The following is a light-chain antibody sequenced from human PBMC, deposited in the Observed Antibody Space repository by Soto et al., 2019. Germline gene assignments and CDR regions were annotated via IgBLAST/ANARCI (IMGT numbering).Light chain of an antibody. V-gene: IGLV2-8*01. J-gene: IGLJ1*01. CDR3: SSYAGNNNCV. Sequence: QSALTQPPSASGSPGQSVTISCTGTSRDVGGYNYVSWYQQHPGKAPKLILYENSERPSGVPDRFSGSKSGNTASLTVSGLQAEDEADYYCSSYAGNNNCVFGTGTKVTVL. CDR1: SRDVGGYNY. CDR2: ENS.